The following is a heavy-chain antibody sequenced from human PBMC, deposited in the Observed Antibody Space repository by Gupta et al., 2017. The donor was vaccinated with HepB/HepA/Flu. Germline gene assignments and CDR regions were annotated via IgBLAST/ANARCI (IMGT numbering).Heavy chain of an antibody. CDR1: GFTFSSYG. V-gene: IGHV3-33*01. D-gene: IGHD1-7*01. CDR3: ARGGYYNWNYDLGY. J-gene: IGHJ4*02. Sequence: QVQLVESGGGVVQPGRSLRLSCAASGFTFSSYGMHWVRQAPGKGLEWVAVIWYDGSNKYYADSVKGRFTISRDNSKNTLYLQMNSLRAEDTAVYYCARGGYYNWNYDLGYWGQGTLVTVSS. CDR2: IWYDGSNK.